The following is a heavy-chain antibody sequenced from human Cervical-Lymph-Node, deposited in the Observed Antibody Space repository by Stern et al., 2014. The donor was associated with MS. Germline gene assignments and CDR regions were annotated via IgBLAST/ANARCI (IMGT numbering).Heavy chain of an antibody. CDR2: ISNNGGST. V-gene: IGHV3-64D*06. J-gene: IGHJ4*02. Sequence: EVQLVQSGGGLVQPGGSLRLSCSGSGFSFSNYPMHWVRQAPGKGLEHISVISNNGGSTSYADSVKGRFTISRDNSKNTLNLQMRSLRPEDTAVYYCVKPDDSTGLRFDSWGQGTRVTVSS. D-gene: IGHD3-22*01. CDR1: GFSFSNYP. CDR3: VKPDDSTGLRFDS.